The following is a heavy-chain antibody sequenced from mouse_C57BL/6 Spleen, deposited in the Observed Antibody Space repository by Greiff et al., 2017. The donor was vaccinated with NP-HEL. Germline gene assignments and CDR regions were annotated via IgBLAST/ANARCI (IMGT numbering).Heavy chain of an antibody. CDR3: AIGNPNWYFDV. V-gene: IGHV14-2*01. Sequence: DVKLQESGAELVKPGASVKLSCTASGFNIKDYYMHWVKQRTEQGLEWIGRIDPEDGETKYAPKFQGKATITADTSSNTAYLQLSSLTSEDTAVYYCAIGNPNWYFDVWGTGTTVTVSS. CDR1: GFNIKDYY. D-gene: IGHD2-1*01. CDR2: IDPEDGET. J-gene: IGHJ1*03.